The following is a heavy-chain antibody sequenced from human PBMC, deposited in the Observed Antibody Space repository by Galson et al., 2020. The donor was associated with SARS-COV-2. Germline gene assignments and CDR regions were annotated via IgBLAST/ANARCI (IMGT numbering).Heavy chain of an antibody. V-gene: IGHV1-18*01. Sequence: ASVKVSCKASGYTFTSYGISWVRQAPGQGLEWMAWINSYNGNTNYAQKFQGRLTMTTDTSTSTAYMELRSLRNDDTAVYYCTRDNWSFFGNRYYAMDVWGQGTTVTVSS. CDR2: INSYNGNT. CDR1: GYTFTSYG. J-gene: IGHJ6*02. CDR3: TRDNWSFFGNRYYAMDV. D-gene: IGHD1-26*01.